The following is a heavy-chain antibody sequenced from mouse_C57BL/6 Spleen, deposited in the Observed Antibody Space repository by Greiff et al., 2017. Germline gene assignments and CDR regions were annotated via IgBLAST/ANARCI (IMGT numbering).Heavy chain of an antibody. D-gene: IGHD1-1*01. CDR3: ARRGYGSSLAYYFDY. CDR1: GYTFTSYD. J-gene: IGHJ2*01. V-gene: IGHV1-85*01. CDR2: IYPRDGST. Sequence: LVESGPELVKPGASVKLSCKASGYTFTSYDINWVKQRPGQGLEWIGWIYPRDGSTKYNEKFKGKATLTVDTSSSTAYMELHSLTSEDSAVYVCARRGYGSSLAYYFDYWGQGTTLTVSS.